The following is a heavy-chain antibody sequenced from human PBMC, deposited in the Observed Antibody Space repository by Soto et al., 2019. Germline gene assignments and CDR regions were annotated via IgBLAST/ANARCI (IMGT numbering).Heavy chain of an antibody. J-gene: IGHJ4*01. CDR2: ISHDGSNK. Sequence: SCKASGYTFTSYAMHWVRQAPGKGLEWVSVISHDGSNKYYADSVKGRFTISRDNSKNTLYLQMNSLRAEDTAVYYCAKGDRIAAAGHFDYWG. D-gene: IGHD6-13*01. CDR3: AKGDRIAAAGHFDY. V-gene: IGHV3-30*04. CDR1: GYTFTSYA.